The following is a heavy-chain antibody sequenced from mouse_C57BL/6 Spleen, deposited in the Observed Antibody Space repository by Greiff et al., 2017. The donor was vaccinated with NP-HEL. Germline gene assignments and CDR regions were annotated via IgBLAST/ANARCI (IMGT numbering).Heavy chain of an antibody. Sequence: QVQLQQPGAELVKPGASVKMSCKASVYTFTSYWITWVKQRPGQGLEWIGDIYPGSGSTNYNEKFKSKATLTVDTSSSTAYMQLSSLTSEDSAVYYCARGYGSSYGYAMDYWGQGTSVTVSS. CDR1: VYTFTSYW. D-gene: IGHD1-1*01. V-gene: IGHV1-55*01. J-gene: IGHJ4*01. CDR3: ARGYGSSYGYAMDY. CDR2: IYPGSGST.